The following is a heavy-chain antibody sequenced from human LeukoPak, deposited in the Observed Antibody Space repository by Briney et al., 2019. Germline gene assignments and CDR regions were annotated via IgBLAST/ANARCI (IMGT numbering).Heavy chain of an antibody. D-gene: IGHD6-19*01. CDR1: GYTLTELS. Sequence: ASVKVSCKVSGYTLTELSMHWVRQAPGKGLEWMGGFDPEDGETIYAQKFQGRVTMTEDTSTDTAYMELSSLRSEDTAVYYCRIAVAGTHYYYYMDVWGKGTTVTVSS. J-gene: IGHJ6*03. CDR2: FDPEDGET. V-gene: IGHV1-24*01. CDR3: RIAVAGTHYYYYMDV.